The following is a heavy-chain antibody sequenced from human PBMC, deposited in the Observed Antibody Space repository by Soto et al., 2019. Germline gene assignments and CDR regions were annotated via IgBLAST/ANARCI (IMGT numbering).Heavy chain of an antibody. J-gene: IGHJ4*02. Sequence: EVQLVQSGAEVKKPGESLKISCKAFGYRFSNFWIDWVRQMPGKGLEWMGSIYPGDSDTRYSPSFQGQVSISADKSISTAYLQWSSLQASDTAMYYCARRLGGEFDYWGQGTLVTVSS. CDR3: ARRLGGEFDY. V-gene: IGHV5-51*01. CDR2: IYPGDSDT. D-gene: IGHD3-16*01. CDR1: GYRFSNFW.